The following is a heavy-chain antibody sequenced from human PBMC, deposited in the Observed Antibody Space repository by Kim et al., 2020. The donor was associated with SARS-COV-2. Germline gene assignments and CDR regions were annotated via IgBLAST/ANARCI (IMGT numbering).Heavy chain of an antibody. J-gene: IGHJ4*02. D-gene: IGHD3-16*01. Sequence: GGSLRLSCAASGFTFNSAWMTWVRQAPGKGLEWVGRIKSITDGGTTLYAAPVKGRFAISRDDSKNTLYLQMNSLKTEDTAVYYCTTCPGCRLGYWGQGTLVTVSS. V-gene: IGHV3-15*01. CDR1: GFTFNSAW. CDR3: TTCPGCRLGY. CDR2: IKSITDGGTT.